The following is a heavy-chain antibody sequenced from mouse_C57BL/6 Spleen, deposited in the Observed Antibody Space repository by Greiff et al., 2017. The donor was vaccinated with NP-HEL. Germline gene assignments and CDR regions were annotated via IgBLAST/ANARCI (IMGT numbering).Heavy chain of an antibody. D-gene: IGHD1-1*01. CDR2: ISNGGGST. CDR3: ARHGDYYGRRGYFDV. Sequence: EVMLVESGGGLVQPGGSLKLSCAASGFTFSDYYMYWVRQTPEKRLEWVAYISNGGGSTYYPDTVKGRFTISRDNAKNTLYLQMSRLKSEDTAMYYGARHGDYYGRRGYFDVWGTGTTVTVSS. CDR1: GFTFSDYY. J-gene: IGHJ1*03. V-gene: IGHV5-12*01.